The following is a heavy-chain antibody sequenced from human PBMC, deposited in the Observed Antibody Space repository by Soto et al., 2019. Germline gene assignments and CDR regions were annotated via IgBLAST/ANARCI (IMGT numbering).Heavy chain of an antibody. Sequence: EVPLLESGGGLVQPGGSLRLSCAASGFTFSIYAMNWVRQAPGKGLEWVSVISGSGGSTYYADCVKGRFTISRDNSTNTLYLQMTSLRAQDTAVYYCARRTVGWYFDLWGRGTLVTVSS. V-gene: IGHV3-23*01. CDR3: ARRTVGWYFDL. CDR2: ISGSGGST. D-gene: IGHD4-17*01. J-gene: IGHJ2*01. CDR1: GFTFSIYA.